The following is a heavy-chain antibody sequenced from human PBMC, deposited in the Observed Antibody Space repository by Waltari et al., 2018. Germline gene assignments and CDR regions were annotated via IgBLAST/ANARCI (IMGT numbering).Heavy chain of an antibody. CDR1: GFTFTDYY. CDR3: ARMGGEFTVLGKNNWFDP. J-gene: IGHJ5*02. CDR2: IYPILGTA. V-gene: IGHV1-69*13. Sequence: VQLVQSGAEVKKPGATVKISCKISGFTFTDYYIHWVRQAPGQGLEWMGRIYPILGTANDAQKFQGRVTITADKSTSPAYMELSSLRSEDTAVYYCARMGGEFTVLGKNNWFDPWGQGTLVTVSS. D-gene: IGHD3-16*01.